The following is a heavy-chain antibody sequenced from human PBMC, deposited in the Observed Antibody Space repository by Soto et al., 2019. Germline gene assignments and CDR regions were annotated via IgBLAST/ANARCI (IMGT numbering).Heavy chain of an antibody. CDR3: ARDGSSSSPHGAFDY. Sequence: ASVKVSCKASGYTFTSYGISWVRQAPGQGLEWMGWISAYNGNTNYAQKLQGRVTMTTDTSTSTAYMEMSSLRSDDTAVYYCARDGSSSSPHGAFDYWGQGTLVTVSS. D-gene: IGHD2-2*03. J-gene: IGHJ4*02. V-gene: IGHV1-18*01. CDR1: GYTFTSYG. CDR2: ISAYNGNT.